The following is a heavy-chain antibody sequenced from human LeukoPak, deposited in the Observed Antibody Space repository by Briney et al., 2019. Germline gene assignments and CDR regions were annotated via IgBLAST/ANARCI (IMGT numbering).Heavy chain of an antibody. CDR1: GLTLSSSS. J-gene: IGHJ4*02. Sequence: GGSLRLSCAVSGLTLSSSSMYWVRQAPGEGLVWVSAIVTEGKSATYADSVKGRFTISRDNAKNTLYLQMNSRRAEDTAVYFCARDYQGLHYWGQGTLVTVSS. V-gene: IGHV3-74*01. D-gene: IGHD3-16*02. CDR2: IVTEGKSA. CDR3: ARDYQGLHY.